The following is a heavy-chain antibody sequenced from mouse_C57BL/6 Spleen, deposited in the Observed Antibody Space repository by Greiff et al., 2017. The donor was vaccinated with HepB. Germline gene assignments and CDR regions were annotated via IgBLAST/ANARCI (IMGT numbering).Heavy chain of an antibody. Sequence: VQLQQSGPELVKPGASVKISCKASGYSFTGYYMNWVKQSPEKSLEWIGEINPSTGGTTYNQKFKAKATLTVDKSSSTAYMQLNSLTSEDSAVYYGARRGGGAMDYWGQGTSVTVSS. CDR2: INPSTGGT. CDR3: ARRGGGAMDY. J-gene: IGHJ4*01. CDR1: GYSFTGYY. V-gene: IGHV1-42*01.